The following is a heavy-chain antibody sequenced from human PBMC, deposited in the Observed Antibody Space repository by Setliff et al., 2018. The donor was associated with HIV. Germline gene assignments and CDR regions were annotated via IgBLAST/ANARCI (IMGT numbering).Heavy chain of an antibody. V-gene: IGHV5-51*01. CDR1: GYRFTDYW. CDR2: IYPGDSDT. J-gene: IGHJ6*03. CDR3: ARVPTNPDFYYYYMDV. Sequence: GESLKISCRGSGYRFTDYWIGWVRQMPGKGLEWMGVIYPGDSDTRYNPSFQGQVAISADKSTSTAYLQWSSLKASDTAVYYCARVPTNPDFYYYYMDVWGKGTTVTVSS.